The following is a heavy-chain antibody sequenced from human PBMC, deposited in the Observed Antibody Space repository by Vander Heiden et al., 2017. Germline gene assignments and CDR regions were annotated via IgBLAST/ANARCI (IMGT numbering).Heavy chain of an antibody. D-gene: IGHD6-19*01. CDR3: AREVAVAGTPAYYYYGMDV. CDR2: TYYRSKWYN. V-gene: IGHV6-1*01. CDR1: GASVSSNSPA. J-gene: IGHJ6*02. Sequence: QVQLQQSGPGLVKPSPTLSLTCAISGASVSSNSPAWHWIRQSPARGLEWLGRTYYRSKWYNDDAVSVKSRITINPDTSKNQFSLQLNSVTPEDTAVYYCAREVAVAGTPAYYYYGMDVWGQGTTVTVSS.